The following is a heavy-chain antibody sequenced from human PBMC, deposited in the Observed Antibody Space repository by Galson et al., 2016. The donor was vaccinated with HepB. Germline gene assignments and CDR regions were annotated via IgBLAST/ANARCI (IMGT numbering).Heavy chain of an antibody. CDR3: ARGTGIGDY. CDR1: GGSISSINW. Sequence: TLSLTCTVSGGSISSINWWTWVRQPPGKGLEWIGETDHSGTTNYNPSLKSRVTISVDKSKNQFSLTMTSVTAADTAVYYCARGTGIGDYRGQGILVTVSS. CDR2: TDHSGTT. D-gene: IGHD6-13*01. V-gene: IGHV4-4*02. J-gene: IGHJ4*02.